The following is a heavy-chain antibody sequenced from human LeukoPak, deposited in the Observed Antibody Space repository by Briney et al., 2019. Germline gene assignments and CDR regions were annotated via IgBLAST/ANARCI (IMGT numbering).Heavy chain of an antibody. CDR1: GFTFSSYA. D-gene: IGHD6-19*01. V-gene: IGHV3-30*18. CDR2: ISYDGSNK. Sequence: GGSLRLSCAASGFTFSSYAMSWVRQAPGKGLEWVAVISYDGSNKYYADSVKGRFTISRDNSKNTLYLQMNSLRAEDTAVYYCAKKATVAGRPYYFDYWGQGTLVTVSS. CDR3: AKKATVAGRPYYFDY. J-gene: IGHJ4*02.